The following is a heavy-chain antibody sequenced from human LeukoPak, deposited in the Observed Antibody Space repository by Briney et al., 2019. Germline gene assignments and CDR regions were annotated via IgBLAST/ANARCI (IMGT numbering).Heavy chain of an antibody. CDR1: GFTFYMYD. Sequence: PGGSLTLSCQASGFTFYMYDMSWVRQAPGKGLEWVASMCGTAGCTFYPDSVKGRFTISRDNSKNVLYLRMNSLTAEDTAIYYCAKDRPNFHENSGHYYRRDGDSWGQGTLVTVSS. V-gene: IGHV3-23*01. J-gene: IGHJ5*01. CDR2: MCGTAGCT. CDR3: AKDRPNFHENSGHYYRRDGDS. D-gene: IGHD3-22*01.